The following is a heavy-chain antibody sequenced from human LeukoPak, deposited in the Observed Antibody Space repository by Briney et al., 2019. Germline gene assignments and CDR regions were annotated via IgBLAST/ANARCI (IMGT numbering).Heavy chain of an antibody. Sequence: GGSLRLSCAASGLTFSNYAMHWARQAPGKGLEWVAFISHDRSNNCHADSVKGRFTISRDNAKNSLYLQMNSLRAEDTAVYYCARDLPDYDFWSGYYMAYYYGMDVWGQGTTVTVSS. CDR3: ARDLPDYDFWSGYYMAYYYGMDV. CDR2: ISHDRSNN. J-gene: IGHJ6*02. D-gene: IGHD3-3*01. CDR1: GLTFSNYA. V-gene: IGHV3-30-3*01.